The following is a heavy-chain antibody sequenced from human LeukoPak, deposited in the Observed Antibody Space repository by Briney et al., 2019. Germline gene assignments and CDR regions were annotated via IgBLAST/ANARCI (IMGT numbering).Heavy chain of an antibody. V-gene: IGHV4-59*02. CDR1: GGSVSSSY. CDR3: ARDGGVGMGYSYGSFGAFDI. J-gene: IGHJ3*02. D-gene: IGHD5-18*01. Sequence: PSETLSLTCTVSGGSVSSSYWSWVRQPPGKGLEYIGYIYYSGSTNYNPSLKSRVTISVDTSNNQFSLKLSSVTAADTPVYDCARDGGVGMGYSYGSFGAFDIWGQGTKVTVFS. CDR2: IYYSGST.